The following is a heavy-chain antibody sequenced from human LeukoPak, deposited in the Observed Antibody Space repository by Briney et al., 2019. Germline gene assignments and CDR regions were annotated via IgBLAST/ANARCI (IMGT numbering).Heavy chain of an antibody. V-gene: IGHV3-9*01. CDR3: AKGVTTVVNTDLLDY. D-gene: IGHD4-23*01. CDR1: GFTLYDYA. J-gene: IGHJ4*02. Sequence: PVGSLRLSCAASGFTLYDYAMHWVRQAPGKGLEGVSGISWNIASIGYADSVKGRFTISRDNAKNSLYLQMNSLRAEDTALYYCAKGVTTVVNTDLLDYWGQGTLVTVSS. CDR2: ISWNIASI.